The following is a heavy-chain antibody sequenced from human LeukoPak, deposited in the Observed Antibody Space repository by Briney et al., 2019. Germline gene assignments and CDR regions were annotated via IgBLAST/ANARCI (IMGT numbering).Heavy chain of an antibody. V-gene: IGHV3-7*01. CDR2: IKEDGSEK. Sequence: PGGSLRLSCAASGFTFSSYWMSWVRQAPGKGLEWVANIKEDGSEKYYVDSVRGRFTIARDNAKNSQFLQMNSLSVEDTAVYYCAKLPPGSSRYYMDVWGKGTTVTVSS. J-gene: IGHJ6*03. D-gene: IGHD2-2*01. CDR1: GFTFSSYW. CDR3: AKLPPGSSRYYMDV.